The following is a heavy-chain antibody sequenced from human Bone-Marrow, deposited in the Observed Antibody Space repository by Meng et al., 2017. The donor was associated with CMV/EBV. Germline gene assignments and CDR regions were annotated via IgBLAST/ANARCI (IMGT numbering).Heavy chain of an antibody. J-gene: IGHJ4*02. Sequence: SVKVSCKASGGTFNSYAISWVRQAPGQGLEWLGGIIPILGITTYAQNFQGRVTITAARSTSTAYLELTGLRSEDTAVYYCARDGIDGYNPNRLFYFDAWGQGTLVTVSS. V-gene: IGHV1-69*10. CDR2: IIPILGIT. CDR1: GGTFNSYA. D-gene: IGHD5-24*01. CDR3: ARDGIDGYNPNRLFYFDA.